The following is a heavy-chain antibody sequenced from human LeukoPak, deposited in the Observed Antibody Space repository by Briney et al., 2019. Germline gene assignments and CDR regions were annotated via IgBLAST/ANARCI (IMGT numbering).Heavy chain of an antibody. V-gene: IGHV3-30*03. CDR1: GFTFSSYG. CDR2: ISYDGSNK. Sequence: TGGSLRLSCAASGFTFSSYGMHWVRQAPGKGLEWVAVISYDGSNKYYADSVKGRFTISRDNSKNTLYLQMNSLRAEDTAVYYCARWGSGGCSSTRCPELDYWGQGTLVTVSS. J-gene: IGHJ4*02. D-gene: IGHD2-2*01. CDR3: ARWGSGGCSSTRCPELDY.